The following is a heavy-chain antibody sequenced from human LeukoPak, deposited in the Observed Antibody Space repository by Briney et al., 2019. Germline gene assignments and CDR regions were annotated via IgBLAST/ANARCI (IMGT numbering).Heavy chain of an antibody. J-gene: IGHJ6*02. V-gene: IGHV4-31*11. D-gene: IGHD2-2*01. Sequence: SQTLSLTCAVSGGSTSSGTHYWHWLRQHPGQGLEWIGHIYNTGSAYYNPSLMSRVSISIDTSENQFSLKLSSVTAADTAVYYCASTHCASPSCYSYYYSGLDVWGQGTTVIVSS. CDR2: IYNTGSA. CDR3: ASTHCASPSCYSYYYSGLDV. CDR1: GGSTSSGTHY.